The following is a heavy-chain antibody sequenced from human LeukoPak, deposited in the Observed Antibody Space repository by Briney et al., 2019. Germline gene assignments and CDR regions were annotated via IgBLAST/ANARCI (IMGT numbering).Heavy chain of an antibody. V-gene: IGHV3-21*01. CDR2: ISSSSSYI. D-gene: IGHD2-2*02. Sequence: PGGSLRLSCAASGFTFSSYSMNWVRQAPGKGLEWVSSISSSSSYIYYADSVKGRFTISRDNAKNSLYLQMNSLRAEDTAVYYCASNLHCSSTSCYNDGGDYWGQGTLVTVSS. CDR3: ASNLHCSSTSCYNDGGDY. J-gene: IGHJ4*02. CDR1: GFTFSSYS.